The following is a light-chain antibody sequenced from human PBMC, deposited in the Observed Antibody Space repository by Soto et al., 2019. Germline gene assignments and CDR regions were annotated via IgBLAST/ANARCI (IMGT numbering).Light chain of an antibody. V-gene: IGLV1-40*01. Sequence: QSVLTQPPSVSWAPGQRVSISCSGSSSNIGAGFDVHWYQQFPGAAPKLLIYSDVNRPSGVPYRFSASKSGTSASLTITGLQTEDEAHYYCQSYDSGVSAAVFGGGTKLTVL. J-gene: IGLJ2*01. CDR1: SSNIGAGFD. CDR2: SDV. CDR3: QSYDSGVSAAV.